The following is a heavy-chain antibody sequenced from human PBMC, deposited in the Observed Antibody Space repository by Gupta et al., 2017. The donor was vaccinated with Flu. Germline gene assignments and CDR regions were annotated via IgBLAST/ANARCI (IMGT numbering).Heavy chain of an antibody. CDR1: GYTFSDYW. D-gene: IGHD1-7*01. CDR2: IYPDDSDS. V-gene: IGHV5-51*01. Sequence: EVQLVQSGGEVKKPGASLKISCKGSGYTFSDYWIAWVRRLPGKGLEWMGIIYPDDSDSRVSPSFQGQVTISADKSINTAYLQWSGLKASDTAMYYCARSSILGTTRPHWFDPWGQGTLVIVSS. CDR3: ARSSILGTTRPHWFDP. J-gene: IGHJ5*02.